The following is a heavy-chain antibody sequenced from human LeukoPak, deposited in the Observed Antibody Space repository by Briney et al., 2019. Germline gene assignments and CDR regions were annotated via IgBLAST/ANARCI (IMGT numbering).Heavy chain of an antibody. D-gene: IGHD3-3*01. CDR3: ARDAYDDASES. CDR2: LRPDGSDQ. Sequence: PGGSLRLSCTGSGFTFSDYWMTWARQAPGKGLEWVANLRPDGSDQYYVDSVKGRFTISRDNAKKLVYPQMNSLRAEDTAVYYCARDAYDDASESWGQGTLVTVSS. V-gene: IGHV3-7*01. CDR1: GFTFSDYW. J-gene: IGHJ5*02.